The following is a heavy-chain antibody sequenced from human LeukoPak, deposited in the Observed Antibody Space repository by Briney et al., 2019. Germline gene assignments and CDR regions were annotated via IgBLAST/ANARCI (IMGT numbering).Heavy chain of an antibody. CDR1: GGTFSSYA. V-gene: IGHV1-69*04. Sequence: SVKASCKASGGTFSSYAISWVRQAPGQGLEWMGRIIPILGIANYAQKFQGRVTITADKSTSTAYMELSSLRSEDTAVYYCNYYDSSGYYYPLDYWGQGTLVTVSS. J-gene: IGHJ4*02. D-gene: IGHD3-22*01. CDR2: IIPILGIA. CDR3: NYYDSSGYYYPLDY.